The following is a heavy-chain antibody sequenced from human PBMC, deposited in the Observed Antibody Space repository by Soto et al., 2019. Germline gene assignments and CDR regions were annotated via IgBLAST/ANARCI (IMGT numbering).Heavy chain of an antibody. Sequence: QVQLGQSGAEVKKPGASFKVSCKASGYTFTGYYIHWVRQAPGQGLAWMGWIRPKTGDTNSAQKFQGRVTMTRETSISTAYVELTALRSGDTAVYFCTVYDDATHHGVTHGGQGTLVSVPS. CDR3: TVYDDATHHGVTH. J-gene: IGHJ4*02. V-gene: IGHV1-2*02. D-gene: IGHD3-3*01. CDR1: GYTFTGYY. CDR2: IRPKTGDT.